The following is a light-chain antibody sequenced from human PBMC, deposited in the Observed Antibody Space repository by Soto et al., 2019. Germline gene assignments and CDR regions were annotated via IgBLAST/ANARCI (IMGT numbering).Light chain of an antibody. CDR1: QTISSTF. CDR2: GAS. J-gene: IGKJ1*01. CDR3: QQYESSWT. Sequence: EIVLTQSPGTLSLSPGEIATLACRASQTISSTFLAGYQHKPGQAPRVLIYGASRRATGIPDRFSGSGAGTDFTLTISRLEPEDFAVYYCQQYESSWTFGQGTKVEMK. V-gene: IGKV3-20*01.